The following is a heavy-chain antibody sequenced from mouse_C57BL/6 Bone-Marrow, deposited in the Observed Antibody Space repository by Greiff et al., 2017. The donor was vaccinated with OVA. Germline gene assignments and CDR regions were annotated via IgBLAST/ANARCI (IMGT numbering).Heavy chain of an antibody. V-gene: IGHV5-4*03. Sequence: EVKVEESGGGLVKPGGSLKLSCAASGFTFSSYAMSWVRQTPEKRLEWVATISDGGSYTYYPDNVKGRFTISRDNAKNNLYLQMSHLKSEDTAMYYCARVIYYDYDGHVWGTGTTVTVSS. D-gene: IGHD2-4*01. CDR2: ISDGGSYT. CDR1: GFTFSSYA. J-gene: IGHJ1*03. CDR3: ARVIYYDYDGHV.